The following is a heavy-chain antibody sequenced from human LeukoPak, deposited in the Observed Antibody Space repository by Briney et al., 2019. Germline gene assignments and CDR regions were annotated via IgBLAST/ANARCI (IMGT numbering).Heavy chain of an antibody. Sequence: SQTLSLTCTVSGGSISSGGHYWSWVRQHPGRGLEWIGYITSSGRTFYNPSLKSRTTMSVDTSKNQFSLRLSSVTAADTAVYSCARVDSDYDFTDCWGQGTLVTVSS. J-gene: IGHJ4*02. V-gene: IGHV4-31*03. CDR3: ARVDSDYDFTDC. CDR2: ITSSGRT. D-gene: IGHD4-11*01. CDR1: GGSISSGGHY.